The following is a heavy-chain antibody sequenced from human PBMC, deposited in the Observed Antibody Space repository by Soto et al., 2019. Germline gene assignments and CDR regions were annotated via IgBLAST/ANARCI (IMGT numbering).Heavy chain of an antibody. CDR2: IYYGGST. CDR3: ASWVPLDGMDV. J-gene: IGHJ6*02. Sequence: QVQLQESGPGLVKPSQTLSLTCTVSGGSISSGGYCWSWIRQHPGKGLEWIGYIYYGGSTCYNPSLKARVTRSVDTSKNQFSLKLSSVIAADTAVYYCASWVPLDGMDVWGQGTTVTVSS. V-gene: IGHV4-31*03. CDR1: GGSISSGGYC. D-gene: IGHD3-16*01.